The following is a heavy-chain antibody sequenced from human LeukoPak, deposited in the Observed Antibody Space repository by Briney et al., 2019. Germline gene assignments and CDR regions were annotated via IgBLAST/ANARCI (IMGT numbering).Heavy chain of an antibody. J-gene: IGHJ4*02. CDR1: GYTFTGYY. V-gene: IGHV1-2*06. D-gene: IGHD3-22*01. Sequence: GASVKVSCKASGYTFTGYYMHWVRQAPGQGLEWMGRINPNSGGTNYAQKFQGRVTMTRDTSISTAYMELSRLRSDDTAVYYCARGSSGYYGLFDYWGQGTLVTVSS. CDR2: INPNSGGT. CDR3: ARGSSGYYGLFDY.